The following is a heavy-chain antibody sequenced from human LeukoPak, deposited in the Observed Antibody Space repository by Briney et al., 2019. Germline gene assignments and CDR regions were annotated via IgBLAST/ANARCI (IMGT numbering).Heavy chain of an antibody. CDR1: GDSISSYY. D-gene: IGHD3-3*01. J-gene: IGHJ1*01. Sequence: PSETLSLTCTVSGDSISSYYCSWIRQSPGKGLEWIGYMHYSGSSDYNPSLKSRVTISVDTSKNQFSLKLSSVTAADTAVYYCARHYESALYFQHWGQGTLVTVSS. CDR2: MHYSGSS. CDR3: ARHYESALYFQH. V-gene: IGHV4-59*08.